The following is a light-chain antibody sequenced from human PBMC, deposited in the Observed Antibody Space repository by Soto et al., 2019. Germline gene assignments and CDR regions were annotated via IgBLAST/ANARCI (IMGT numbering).Light chain of an antibody. CDR3: CSYAGSYTFYV. CDR1: SSDVGYYNY. Sequence: QSVLTQPRSVSGSLGQSVTISCTGTSSDVGYYNYVSWYQQHPGTAPKLMIYDVSMRPSGVPDRFSGSKSGNTASLTISGLQAEDEADYYCCSYAGSYTFYVFGTGTKVTVL. CDR2: DVS. V-gene: IGLV2-11*01. J-gene: IGLJ1*01.